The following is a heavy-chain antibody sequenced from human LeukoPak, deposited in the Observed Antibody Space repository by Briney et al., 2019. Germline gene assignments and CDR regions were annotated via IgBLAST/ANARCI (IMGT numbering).Heavy chain of an antibody. CDR1: GYTFTDYY. D-gene: IGHD2-2*01. Sequence: ASVKVSCKASGYTFTDYYMHWVRQAPGQGFEWMGWINPNDGDTNYAQKFQGRVTMTRDTSISTARMEVSRLRSDDTAVYYCARANFLYCSSTTCLFDYWGQGTLVTVSS. CDR3: ARANFLYCSSTTCLFDY. J-gene: IGHJ4*02. V-gene: IGHV1-2*02. CDR2: INPNDGDT.